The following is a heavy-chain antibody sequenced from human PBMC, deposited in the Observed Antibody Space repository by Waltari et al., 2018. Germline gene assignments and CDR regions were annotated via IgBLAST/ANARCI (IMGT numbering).Heavy chain of an antibody. V-gene: IGHV1-69*01. D-gene: IGHD2-2*01. CDR2: LIPIFGTA. Sequence: QVQLVQSGAEVKKPGSSVKVSCKASGGTFSSYAISWVRQAPGQGLEWMGGLIPIFGTANYAQKFQGRVTITADESTSTAYMELSSLRSEDTAVYYCASAQYRYCSSTSCEEGYYYYYYGMDVWGQGTTVTVSS. J-gene: IGHJ6*02. CDR3: ASAQYRYCSSTSCEEGYYYYYYGMDV. CDR1: GGTFSSYA.